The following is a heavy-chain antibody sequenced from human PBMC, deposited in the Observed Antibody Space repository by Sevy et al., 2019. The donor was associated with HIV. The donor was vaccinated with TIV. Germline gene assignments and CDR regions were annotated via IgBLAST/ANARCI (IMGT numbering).Heavy chain of an antibody. V-gene: IGHV3-48*02. CDR2: ISSSSSTI. D-gene: IGHD4-17*01. Sequence: GGSLRLSCAASGFTFSSYSMNWVRQAPGKGLEWVSYISSSSSTIYYADSVKGRFTISRDNAKNSLYLQMNSLRDEDTAVYYCARDKLTVTTLNAFDIWGQGTMVTFSS. J-gene: IGHJ3*02. CDR3: ARDKLTVTTLNAFDI. CDR1: GFTFSSYS.